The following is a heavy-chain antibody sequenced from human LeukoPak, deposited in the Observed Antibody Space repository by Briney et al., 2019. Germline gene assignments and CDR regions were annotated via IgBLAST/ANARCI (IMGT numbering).Heavy chain of an antibody. CDR1: GGSISDYY. CDR3: ARERDYSNAYVMDV. Sequence: SETLSHTCTVSGGSISDYYWSWIRQPAGKGLEWIGRFYTSGSTNYNPSLKSRVTMSVDTSKNQFSLRLSSVTAADTAVYYCARERDYSNAYVMDVWGQGTTVTVSS. J-gene: IGHJ6*02. D-gene: IGHD4-11*01. CDR2: FYTSGST. V-gene: IGHV4-4*07.